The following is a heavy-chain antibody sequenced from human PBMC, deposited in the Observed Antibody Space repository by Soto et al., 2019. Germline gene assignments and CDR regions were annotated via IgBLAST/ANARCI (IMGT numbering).Heavy chain of an antibody. J-gene: IGHJ4*02. D-gene: IGHD5-18*01. V-gene: IGHV3-30*18. CDR1: GFTFSSYG. CDR2: ISYDGSNK. Sequence: PGGSLRLSCAASGFTFSSYGMHWVRQAPGKGLEWVAVISYDGSNKYYADSVKGRFTISRDNSKNTLYLQMNSLRAEDTAVYYCAKERDVDTALVKFYFDYWGQGTPVTVS. CDR3: AKERDVDTALVKFYFDY.